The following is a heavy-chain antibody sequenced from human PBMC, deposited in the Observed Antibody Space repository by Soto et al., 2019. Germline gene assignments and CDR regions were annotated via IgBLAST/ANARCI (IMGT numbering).Heavy chain of an antibody. CDR2: IYNSGST. CDR1: GFTVSSNY. J-gene: IGHJ4*02. V-gene: IGHV3-66*01. CDR3: ARAGGVLEHGGGDCYSGY. Sequence: EVPLVESGGGLVQPGGSLRLSCAASGFTVSSNYMSWVRQAPGKGLEWVSVIYNSGSTYYADSVKGRFTISRDNSNNTLYLQMNSLRVEDTGVYYCARAGGVLEHGGGDCYSGYWGQGTLVTVSS. D-gene: IGHD2-21*02.